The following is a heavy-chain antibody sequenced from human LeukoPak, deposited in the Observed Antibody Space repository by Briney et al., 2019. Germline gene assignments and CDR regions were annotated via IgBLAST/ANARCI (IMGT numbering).Heavy chain of an antibody. D-gene: IGHD3-16*01. CDR2: IWYDGSNK. Sequence: PGGSLRLSCAASGFTFSSYGMQWVRQAPGKGLEWVAVIWYDGSNKYYADSVKGRFTISRDNSKNTLYLQMNSLRAEDTAVYYCAREWGGWPFDYWGQGTLVTASS. V-gene: IGHV3-33*08. CDR3: AREWGGWPFDY. J-gene: IGHJ4*02. CDR1: GFTFSSYG.